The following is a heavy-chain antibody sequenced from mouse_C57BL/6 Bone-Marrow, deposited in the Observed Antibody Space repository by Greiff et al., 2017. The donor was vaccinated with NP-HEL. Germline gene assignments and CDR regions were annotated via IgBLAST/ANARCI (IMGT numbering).Heavy chain of an antibody. Sequence: EVKLVESGPGLVKPSQSLSLTCSVTGYSITSGYYWNWIRQFPGNKLEWMGYISYDGSNNYNPSLKNRISITRDTSKNQFFLKLNSVTTEDTATYYCARRTSYYFDYWGQGTTLTVSS. CDR2: ISYDGSN. CDR1: GYSITSGYY. V-gene: IGHV3-6*01. J-gene: IGHJ2*01. CDR3: ARRTSYYFDY.